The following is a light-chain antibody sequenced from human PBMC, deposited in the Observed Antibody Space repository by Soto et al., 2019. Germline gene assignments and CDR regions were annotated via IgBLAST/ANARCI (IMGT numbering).Light chain of an antibody. J-gene: IGLJ2*01. CDR1: NSNIGSYT. CDR3: AAWDESLNGVA. Sequence: QSVLTQPPSASATPGQRVTISCFGSNSNIGSYTVNWYRQHPGTAPKLLIYSSNQRPSGVPDRFSASKSGTSASLAISGLQSADEADYYWAAWDESLNGVAFGGGTKLTVL. CDR2: SSN. V-gene: IGLV1-44*01.